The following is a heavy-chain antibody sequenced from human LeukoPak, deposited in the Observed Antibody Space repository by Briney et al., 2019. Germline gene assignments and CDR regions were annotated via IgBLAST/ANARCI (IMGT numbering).Heavy chain of an antibody. CDR1: GYTFTSYG. CDR2: ISAYNGNT. V-gene: IGHV1-18*01. Sequence: ASVKVSCKASGYTFTSYGISWVRQAPGQGLEWMGWISAYNGNTNYAQKFQGRVTMTRNTSISTAYMELSSLRSEDTAVYYCALGSRYYFDYWGQGTLVTVSS. J-gene: IGHJ4*02. D-gene: IGHD3-10*01. CDR3: ALGSRYYFDY.